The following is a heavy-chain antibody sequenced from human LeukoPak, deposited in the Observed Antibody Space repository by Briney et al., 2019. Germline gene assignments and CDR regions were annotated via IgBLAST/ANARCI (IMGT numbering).Heavy chain of an antibody. V-gene: IGHV3-74*01. CDR1: GFTFSSYW. J-gene: IGHJ3*02. CDR2: INTDGSTI. CDR3: VSHVYGGSPFDI. Sequence: GGSLRLSCAASGFTFSSYWMHWVRQVPGKGLVWVSRINTDGSTISYADSVKGRFTISRDNAENTLYLQMNSLRAEDTAVYHCVSHVYGGSPFDIWGQGTLVTVSS. D-gene: IGHD4-23*01.